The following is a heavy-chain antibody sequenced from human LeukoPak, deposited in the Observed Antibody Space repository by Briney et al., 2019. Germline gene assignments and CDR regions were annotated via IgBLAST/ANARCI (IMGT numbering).Heavy chain of an antibody. Sequence: SQTLSLTCVISGDSVSSNSAAWNWIRQSPSRGLEWLGRTYYRSKWYNNYAVSVKSRITIKPDTSKNQFSLQLNSVTPGDTAVYYCARGASWNFDYWGQGTLVTVSS. J-gene: IGHJ4*02. CDR1: GDSVSSNSAA. D-gene: IGHD2-2*01. CDR3: ARGASWNFDY. CDR2: TYYRSKWYN. V-gene: IGHV6-1*01.